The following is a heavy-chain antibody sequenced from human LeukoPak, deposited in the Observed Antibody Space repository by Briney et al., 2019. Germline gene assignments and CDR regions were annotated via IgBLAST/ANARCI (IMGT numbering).Heavy chain of an antibody. CDR3: TRHSDKYCSGAGCYVYNFYGMDV. D-gene: IGHD2-15*01. J-gene: IGHJ6*02. Sequence: SGGSLKLPCAASGLSFSGSAMHWVRQASGRGLEWLGRIRSKANSYVTAYAASVNGRFIISRDDSRNTAYLQMNSLQTEDTAVYYCTRHSDKYCSGAGCYVYNFYGMDVWGQGTTVTVSS. CDR2: IRSKANSYVT. V-gene: IGHV3-73*01. CDR1: GLSFSGSA.